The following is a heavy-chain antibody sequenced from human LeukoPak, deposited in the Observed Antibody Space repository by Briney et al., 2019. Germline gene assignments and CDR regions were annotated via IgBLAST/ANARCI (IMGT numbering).Heavy chain of an antibody. D-gene: IGHD2-2*02. J-gene: IGHJ4*02. CDR3: AKGQVLLYNYFDY. V-gene: IGHV3-30*02. CDR1: GFTFSSYG. CDR2: IRYDGSNK. Sequence: PGGSLRLSCAASGFTFSSYGMHWVRQAPGKGLEWVTFIRYDGSNKYYADSVKGRFTISRDNSKNTLYLQMNSLRAEDTAVYYCAKGQVLLYNYFDYWGQGTLVTVSS.